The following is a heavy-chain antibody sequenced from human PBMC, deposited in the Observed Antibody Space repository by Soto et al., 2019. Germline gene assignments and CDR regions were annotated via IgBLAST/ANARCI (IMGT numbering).Heavy chain of an antibody. V-gene: IGHV3-33*06. CDR1: VFTFSSYG. Sequence: GGSLRLSCAASVFTFSSYGMHWVRQAPGKGLEWVAVIWYDGSEKYYADSVKGRFTISRDNSDNMLYLQMRSLRVEDTAVYYCAKDRQPDGLWPFDHWGQGTLVTVSS. D-gene: IGHD2-8*01. J-gene: IGHJ4*02. CDR3: AKDRQPDGLWPFDH. CDR2: IWYDGSEK.